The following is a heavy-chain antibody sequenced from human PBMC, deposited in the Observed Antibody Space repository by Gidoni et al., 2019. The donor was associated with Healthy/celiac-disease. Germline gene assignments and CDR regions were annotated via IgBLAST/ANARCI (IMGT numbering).Heavy chain of an antibody. V-gene: IGHV4-59*01. J-gene: IGHJ4*02. CDR1: GGSISSYY. CDR2: IYYSGST. D-gene: IGHD3-22*01. Sequence: QVQLQESGPGLVKPSETLSLTCTVSGGSISSYYWSWIRQPPGKGLEWIGYIYYSGSTNYNPSLKSRVTISVDTSKNQFSLKLSSVTAADTAVYYCARGYDSSGYYYGTYYFDYWGQGTLVTVSS. CDR3: ARGYDSSGYYYGTYYFDY.